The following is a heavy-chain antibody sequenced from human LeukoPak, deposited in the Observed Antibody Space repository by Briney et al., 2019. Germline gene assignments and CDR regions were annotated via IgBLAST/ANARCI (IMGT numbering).Heavy chain of an antibody. J-gene: IGHJ4*02. D-gene: IGHD5-18*01. CDR1: GFSFSDYF. Sequence: GGSLRLSCTASGFSFSDYFMHWVRQAPGKGLEWVSAISGSGGSTYYADSVKGRFTISRDNSKNTLYLQMNSLRAEDTAVYYCAKGHVDTAMAPDYWGQGTLVTISS. CDR3: AKGHVDTAMAPDY. V-gene: IGHV3-23*01. CDR2: ISGSGGST.